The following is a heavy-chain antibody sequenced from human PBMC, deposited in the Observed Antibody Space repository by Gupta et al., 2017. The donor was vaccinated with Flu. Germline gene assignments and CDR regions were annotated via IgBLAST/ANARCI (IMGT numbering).Heavy chain of an antibody. CDR2: IYYSGST. Sequence: WIRQPPGKGLEWIGYIYYSGSTNYNPSLKSRVTISVDTSKNQFSLKLSSVTAADTAVYYCARLRHDYSIDYWGPGTLVTVYS. J-gene: IGHJ4*02. D-gene: IGHD4-4*01. CDR3: ARLRHDYSIDY. V-gene: IGHV4-59*08.